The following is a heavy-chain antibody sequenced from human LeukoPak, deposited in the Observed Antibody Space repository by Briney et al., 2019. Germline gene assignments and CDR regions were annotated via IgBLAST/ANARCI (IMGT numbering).Heavy chain of an antibody. CDR1: GFTFSTYA. V-gene: IGHV3-23*01. D-gene: IGHD1-14*01. Sequence: GGSLRLSCAASGFTFSTYAMSWVRQAPGKGLEWVSIITSSGGSTNYADSVKGRFTISRDNSKNTLYLQMNSLKPEDTAVYYCATDVTGGAISFWGQGALVTVSS. J-gene: IGHJ4*02. CDR3: ATDVTGGAISF. CDR2: ITSSGGST.